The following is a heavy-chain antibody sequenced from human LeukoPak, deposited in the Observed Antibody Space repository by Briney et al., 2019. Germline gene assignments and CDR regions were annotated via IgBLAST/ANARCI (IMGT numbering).Heavy chain of an antibody. CDR3: ARGYYDSSGYYY. V-gene: IGHV1-2*06. Sequence: ASVKVSCKASGYTFTSYDINWVRQAPGQGREWMGRINPNSGGTNYAQKFQDRVTMTRDTSISTAYMELSRLRSDDTAVYYCARGYYDSSGYYYWGQGTLVTVSS. J-gene: IGHJ4*02. CDR1: GYTFTSYD. CDR2: INPNSGGT. D-gene: IGHD3-22*01.